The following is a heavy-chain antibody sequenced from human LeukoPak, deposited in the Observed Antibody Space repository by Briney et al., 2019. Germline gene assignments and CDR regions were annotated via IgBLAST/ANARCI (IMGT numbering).Heavy chain of an antibody. V-gene: IGHV4-61*02. J-gene: IGHJ4*02. Sequence: SQTLSLTCTVSGGSISSGSYYWSWIRQPAGTGLEWIGCIYTSGSTNYNPSLKSRVTISVDTSKNRFSLKLSSVTAADTAVYYCARGIKGDSSGSPLDYWGQGTLVTVSS. CDR1: GGSISSGSYY. D-gene: IGHD3-22*01. CDR3: ARGIKGDSSGSPLDY. CDR2: IYTSGST.